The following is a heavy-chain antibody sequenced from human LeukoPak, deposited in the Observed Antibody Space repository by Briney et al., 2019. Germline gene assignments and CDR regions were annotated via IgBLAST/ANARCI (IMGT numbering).Heavy chain of an antibody. V-gene: IGHV1-18*04. CDR2: ISVYNGNT. Sequence: ASVKVSCKASGYTFTSYGITWVRQAPGQGLEWMGWISVYNGNTNYAQKLQGRVTMTTDTSTSTAYMELRSLRSDDTAVYYCASYGSGNYHNHYGIEGWGKGNPVNV. D-gene: IGHD3-10*01. J-gene: IGHJ6*04. CDR1: GYTFTSYG. CDR3: ASYGSGNYHNHYGIEG.